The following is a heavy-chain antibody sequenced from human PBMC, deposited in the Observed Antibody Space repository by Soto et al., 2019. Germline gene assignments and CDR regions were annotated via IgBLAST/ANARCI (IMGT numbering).Heavy chain of an antibody. J-gene: IGHJ4*02. V-gene: IGHV5-51*01. CDR3: ATPGPDFWSGYPLSY. CDR1: AYSFTSYW. D-gene: IGHD3-3*01. Sequence: GESLKISCKGSAYSFTSYWIGWVRQMPGKGLEWMGIIYPGDSDARYSPSFQGQVTISADKSISTAYLQWSSLKASDTAMYYCATPGPDFWSGYPLSYWGQGTLVTVSS. CDR2: IYPGDSDA.